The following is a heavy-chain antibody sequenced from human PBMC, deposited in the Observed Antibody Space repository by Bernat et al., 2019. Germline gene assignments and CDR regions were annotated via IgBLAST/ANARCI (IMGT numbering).Heavy chain of an antibody. D-gene: IGHD6-6*01. J-gene: IGHJ5*02. CDR3: AGYARGQQLVPWFDP. Sequence: QVQLVESGGGVVQPGRSLRLSCAASGFTFSSYGMHWVRQAPGKGLEWVAVISYDGSNKYYADSVKGRFTISRDNSKNTLYLQMNSLRAEDTAVYYCAGYARGQQLVPWFDPWGQGTLVTVSS. CDR2: ISYDGSNK. CDR1: GFTFSSYG. V-gene: IGHV3-30*03.